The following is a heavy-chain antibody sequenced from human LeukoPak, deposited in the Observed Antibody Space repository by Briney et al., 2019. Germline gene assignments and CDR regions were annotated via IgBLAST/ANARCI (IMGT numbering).Heavy chain of an antibody. CDR2: ISSSSRYI. CDR1: GFTFSSYS. D-gene: IGHD3-10*01. CDR3: ARDYVGDPFDY. J-gene: IGHJ4*02. V-gene: IGHV3-21*01. Sequence: GGSLRLSRAASGFTFSSYSMNWVPHPPGKGLEWVSSISSSSRYIYYADSLKRRFTISRDNDKNSLYLQMNSLRAEDTAVYYCARDYVGDPFDYWGQGTLVTVSS.